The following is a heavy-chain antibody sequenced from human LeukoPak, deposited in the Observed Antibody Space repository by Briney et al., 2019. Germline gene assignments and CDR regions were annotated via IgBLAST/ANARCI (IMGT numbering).Heavy chain of an antibody. CDR1: GFTFSSYS. CDR2: IWYDGSNK. J-gene: IGHJ4*02. V-gene: IGHV3-33*08. CDR3: ARDISTLVEPSYFDY. Sequence: GGSLRLSCAASGFTFSSYSMNWVRQAPGKGLEWVAVIWYDGSNKYYADSVKGRFTISRDNSKNTLYLQMNSLRAEDTAVYYCARDISTLVEPSYFDYWGQGTLVTVSS. D-gene: IGHD2-21*01.